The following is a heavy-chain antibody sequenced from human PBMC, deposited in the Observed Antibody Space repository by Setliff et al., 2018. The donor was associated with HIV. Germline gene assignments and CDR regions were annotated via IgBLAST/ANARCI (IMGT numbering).Heavy chain of an antibody. CDR1: GGSFSGHF. D-gene: IGHD2-15*01. CDR2: IDYSGST. V-gene: IGHV4-34*01. J-gene: IGHJ4*02. CDR3: STRQVDINKDY. Sequence: SETLSLTCAVSGGSFSGHFWGWFRQPPGKGLEWIGEIDYSGSTNYNPSLKSRVTMSADTSKNHFSLKLTSVTAADTAVYYCSTRQVDINKDYWGQGTLVTVSS.